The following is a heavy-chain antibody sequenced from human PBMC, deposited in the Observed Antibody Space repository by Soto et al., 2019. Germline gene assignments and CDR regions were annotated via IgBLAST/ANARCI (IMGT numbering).Heavy chain of an antibody. CDR3: TTVLRFLEWLENYYYYGMDV. D-gene: IGHD3-3*01. Sequence: PGGSLRLSCAASGFTFSNAWMSWVRQAPGKGLEWVGRIKSKTEGGTTDYAAPVKGRFTISRDDSKNTLYLQMNSLKTEDTAVYYCTTVLRFLEWLENYYYYGMDVWGQGTTVTVSS. V-gene: IGHV3-15*01. J-gene: IGHJ6*02. CDR1: GFTFSNAW. CDR2: IKSKTEGGTT.